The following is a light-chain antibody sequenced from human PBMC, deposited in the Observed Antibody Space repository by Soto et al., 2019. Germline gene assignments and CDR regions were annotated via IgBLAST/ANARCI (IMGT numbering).Light chain of an antibody. CDR2: SAS. V-gene: IGKV1-8*01. CDR3: QQYYSYPYT. Sequence: AIRMTQSPSSFSASTGDRVTITCRASQDIITSLAWYQQKPGKAPKLLIYSASSLQSGVPANFSGSGSGTDFTLTISRLQSEDFATCYCQQYYSYPYTFGQGTKVEIK. CDR1: QDIITS. J-gene: IGKJ2*01.